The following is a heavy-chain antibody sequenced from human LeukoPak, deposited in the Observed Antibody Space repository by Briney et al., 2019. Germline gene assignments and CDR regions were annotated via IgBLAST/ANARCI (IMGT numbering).Heavy chain of an antibody. J-gene: IGHJ4*02. V-gene: IGHV4-34*01. D-gene: IGHD3-22*01. CDR1: GGSFSGYY. Sequence: KPSETLSLTCAAYGGSFSGYYWGWIRQPPGKGLEWIGSINHSGSTYYNPSLESRVTISVDTTKNQFSLKLSSVTAADTAVYYCARVSRAHYYDSSGYLYYFDYWGQGTLVTVSS. CDR3: ARVSRAHYYDSSGYLYYFDY. CDR2: INHSGST.